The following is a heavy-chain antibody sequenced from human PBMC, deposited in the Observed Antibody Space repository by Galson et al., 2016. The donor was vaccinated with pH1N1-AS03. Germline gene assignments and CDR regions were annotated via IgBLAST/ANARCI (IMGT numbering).Heavy chain of an antibody. Sequence: SLRLSCAVGGFTFSSYAMFWLRQAPGKGLEYVSAISGNGFSTYYANSAKDRFTVSRDNSKNTLYLQMGSLRVEDMAVYYCARGPVSYANYWFPPPDYWGQGTLVTVSS. CDR3: ARGPVSYANYWFPPPDY. V-gene: IGHV3-64*01. CDR2: ISGNGFST. D-gene: IGHD4/OR15-4a*01. CDR1: GFTFSSYA. J-gene: IGHJ4*02.